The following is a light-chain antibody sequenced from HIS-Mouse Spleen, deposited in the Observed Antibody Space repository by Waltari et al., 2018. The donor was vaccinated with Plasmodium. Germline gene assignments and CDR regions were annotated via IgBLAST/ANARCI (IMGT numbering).Light chain of an antibody. J-gene: IGLJ3*02. Sequence: SYELTQPPSVSVSPGQTARNTCSGDALPKQYAYWYQQKQGQAPVLVLYKDSERPSGIPERFSGSSSGTTVTLTISGVQAEDEADYYCQSADSSGTPNWVFGGGTKLTVL. CDR3: QSADSSGTPNWV. CDR1: ALPKQY. V-gene: IGLV3-25*03. CDR2: KDS.